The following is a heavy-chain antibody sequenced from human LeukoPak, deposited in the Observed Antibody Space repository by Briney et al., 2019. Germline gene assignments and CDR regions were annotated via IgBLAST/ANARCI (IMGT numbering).Heavy chain of an antibody. Sequence: PGGSLRLSCAASGFTVSSNYMSWVRQAPGKGLEWVSVIYSGGSTYYADSVKGRFTISRDNSKNTLYLQMNSLRAEDTAVYYCAREGSNYYDSSGYYSLDYWGQGTLVTVSS. D-gene: IGHD3-22*01. CDR3: AREGSNYYDSSGYYSLDY. J-gene: IGHJ4*02. CDR2: IYSGGST. V-gene: IGHV3-66*01. CDR1: GFTVSSNY.